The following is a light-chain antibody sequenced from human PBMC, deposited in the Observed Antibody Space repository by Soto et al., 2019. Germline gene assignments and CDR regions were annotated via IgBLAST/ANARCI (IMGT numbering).Light chain of an antibody. CDR2: DAS. CDR1: QSVSSNY. J-gene: IGKJ5*01. V-gene: IGKV3D-20*01. Sequence: ETVLTQSPATLSLSPGERATLSCGASQSVSSNYLAWYQQKRGLAPRLLIYDASSRATGITDRFSGSGSGKDFTLTISRLEPEDFAEYYYQQDGSSPTFGQGTRLEIK. CDR3: QQDGSSPT.